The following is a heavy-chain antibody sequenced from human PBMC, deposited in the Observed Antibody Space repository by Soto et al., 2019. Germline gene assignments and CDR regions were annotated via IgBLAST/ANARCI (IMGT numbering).Heavy chain of an antibody. CDR1: GFSFSTW. Sequence: EVHLVESGGGVVQPGGSLRLSCAASGFSFSTWMHWVRQAPGKGLVWLSRINSDGSSISYADSVKGRFFVSRDNAKNTLYLQINSLTAEDTAVDYCTRGASGYGNFDYWGQGVLLTVSS. V-gene: IGHV3-74*01. CDR3: TRGASGYGNFDY. CDR2: INSDGSSI. J-gene: IGHJ4*02. D-gene: IGHD5-12*01.